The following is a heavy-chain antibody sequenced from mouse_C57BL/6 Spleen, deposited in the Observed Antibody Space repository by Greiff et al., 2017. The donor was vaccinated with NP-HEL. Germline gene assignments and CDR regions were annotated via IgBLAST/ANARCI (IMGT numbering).Heavy chain of an antibody. J-gene: IGHJ4*01. Sequence: EVKLQESGPGMVKPSQSLSLTCTVTGYSITSGYDWHWIRHFPGNKLEWMGYISYSGSTNYNPSLNSRISITHDTSKNHFFLKLNSVTTEDTATYYCARDQGDYYAMDYWGQGTSVTVSS. V-gene: IGHV3-1*01. CDR2: ISYSGST. CDR1: GYSITSGYD. D-gene: IGHD3-2*02. CDR3: ARDQGDYYAMDY.